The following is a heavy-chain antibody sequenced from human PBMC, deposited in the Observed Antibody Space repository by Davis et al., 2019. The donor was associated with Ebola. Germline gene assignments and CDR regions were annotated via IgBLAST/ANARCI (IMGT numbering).Heavy chain of an antibody. Sequence: KVSCKGSGYSFTSFWIVWVRQMPGKGLEWMGTIDPSDSYTNYSPSFQGHVTISADKSISTAYLQWSSLKASDSAMYYCARQDFGTWNPYDYWGQGTLVTVSS. CDR3: ARQDFGTWNPYDY. V-gene: IGHV5-10-1*01. J-gene: IGHJ4*02. CDR2: IDPSDSYT. D-gene: IGHD1-1*01. CDR1: GYSFTSFW.